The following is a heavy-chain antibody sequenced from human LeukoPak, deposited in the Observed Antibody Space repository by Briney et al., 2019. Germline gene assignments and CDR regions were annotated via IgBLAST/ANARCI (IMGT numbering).Heavy chain of an antibody. CDR2: IRYDGSNK. V-gene: IGHV3-30*02. CDR3: AKEPAYYYDSSGYGGPHDY. J-gene: IGHJ4*02. D-gene: IGHD3-22*01. Sequence: GGSERLSRAASGFTFSSYGMHWLRQAPGKGLEWVAFIRYDGSNKYYADSVKGRFIISRDNSKNTLYLQMNSLRAEDTAVYYCAKEPAYYYDSSGYGGPHDYWGQGTLVTVSS. CDR1: GFTFSSYG.